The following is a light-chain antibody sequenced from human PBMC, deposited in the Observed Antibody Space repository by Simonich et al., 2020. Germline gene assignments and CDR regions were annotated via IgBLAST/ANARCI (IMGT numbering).Light chain of an antibody. CDR2: DVS. J-gene: IGLJ3*02. V-gene: IGLV2-14*01. CDR1: SSDVGGYNY. Sequence: QSALTQPASVSGSPGQSITISCTGTSSDVGGYNYVSWYQQHPGKPPKLMIYDVSKRPSGGSNRFSGSKSGNTASLTISGLQAEDEADYYCSSYTSSSTVFGGGTKLTVL. CDR3: SSYTSSSTV.